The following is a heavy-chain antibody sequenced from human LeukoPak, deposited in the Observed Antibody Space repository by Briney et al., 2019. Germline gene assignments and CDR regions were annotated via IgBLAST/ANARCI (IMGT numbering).Heavy chain of an antibody. Sequence: GGSLRLSCAASGFTVSSHDMSWVRQAPGRGLEWVSVIYMGGNTYYADSVKGRFTISRHTSKNTLYLQMNSLRAEDTAVYYCARVGDEVAYTRGYLDHWGQGALVTVSS. J-gene: IGHJ4*02. CDR2: IYMGGNT. CDR1: GFTVSSHD. D-gene: IGHD3-16*01. CDR3: ARVGDEVAYTRGYLDH. V-gene: IGHV3-53*04.